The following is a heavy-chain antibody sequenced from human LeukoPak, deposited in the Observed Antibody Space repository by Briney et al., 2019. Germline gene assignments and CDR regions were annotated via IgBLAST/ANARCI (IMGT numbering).Heavy chain of an antibody. CDR2: IKQDGSQK. V-gene: IGHV3-7*04. CDR1: GFTFSNYW. Sequence: GGSLRLSCATSGFTFSNYWMTWVRQAPGRGLEWVANIKQDGSQKYYVDSVKGRFTISRDNAKNTLYLEMNSLRAEDTAVYYCARGYYYDSRGYYPDYWGQGTLVTVSS. J-gene: IGHJ4*02. D-gene: IGHD3-22*01. CDR3: ARGYYYDSRGYYPDY.